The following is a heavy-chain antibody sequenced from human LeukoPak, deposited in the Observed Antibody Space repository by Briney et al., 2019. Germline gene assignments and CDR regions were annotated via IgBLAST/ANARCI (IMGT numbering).Heavy chain of an antibody. J-gene: IGHJ5*02. CDR1: GFTFSSYA. V-gene: IGHV3-23*01. CDR3: AKDRNYFVSGPNNWFDT. Sequence: GGSLRLSCAASGFTFSSYAMSWVRQAPGKGLEWVSSITDTAGSTYCADSVKGRFTISRDNSKNTLYLQMNSLRAEDTAVYYCAKDRNYFVSGPNNWFDTWGQGTLVTVSS. CDR2: ITDTAGST. D-gene: IGHD3-10*01.